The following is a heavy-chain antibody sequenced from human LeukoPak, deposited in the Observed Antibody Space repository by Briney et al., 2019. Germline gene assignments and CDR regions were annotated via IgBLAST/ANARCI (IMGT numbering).Heavy chain of an antibody. CDR3: AGTKFGGY. CDR2: IDYSGST. J-gene: IGHJ4*02. D-gene: IGHD3-10*01. V-gene: IGHV4-59*01. CDR1: GGSISTYY. Sequence: PSETLSLTCTVSGGSISTYYWSWIRQPPGKGLEWIGYIDYSGSTNYNPSLKSRLTISIDTSKNQFSLKLSSVTAADTAVYYCAGTKFGGYWGQGTLVTVSS.